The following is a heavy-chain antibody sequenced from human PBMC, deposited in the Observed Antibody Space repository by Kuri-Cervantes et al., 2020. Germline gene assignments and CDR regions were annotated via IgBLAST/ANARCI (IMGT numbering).Heavy chain of an antibody. J-gene: IGHJ6*02. V-gene: IGHV4-4*02. CDR3: AREGAYYSTLDV. D-gene: IGHD3-10*01. Sequence: GSLRLSCAVSGGSISSSNWWSWVRQPPGKGLEWIGEIYHSGSTNYNPSLKSRVTISVDTSKNQFSLKLSSVTAADTAVYYCAREGAYYSTLDVWGQGTTVTVSS. CDR1: GGSISSSNW. CDR2: IYHSGST.